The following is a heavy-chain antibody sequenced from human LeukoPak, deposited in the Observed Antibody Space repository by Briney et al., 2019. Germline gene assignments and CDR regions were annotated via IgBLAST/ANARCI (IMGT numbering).Heavy chain of an antibody. Sequence: HPGRSLRLSCAASGFTFSSYAMHWVRQAPGKGLEWVAVISYDGSNKYYADSVKGRFTISRDNSKNTLYLQMNSLRAEDTAVYYCAKDRGYYDSSGSDYWGQGTLVTVSS. V-gene: IGHV3-30-3*01. D-gene: IGHD3-22*01. CDR3: AKDRGYYDSSGSDY. CDR2: ISYDGSNK. CDR1: GFTFSSYA. J-gene: IGHJ4*02.